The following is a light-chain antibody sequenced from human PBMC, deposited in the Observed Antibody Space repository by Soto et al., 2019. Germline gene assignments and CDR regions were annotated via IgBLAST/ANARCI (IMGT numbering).Light chain of an antibody. V-gene: IGLV2-11*01. CDR1: SSDVGGYNY. Sequence: QSALTQPRSVSGSPGQSVTISCTGTSSDVGGYNYVSWYQQHPGKAPKLMIYDVSKRPSGVPDRFSGSKSGNTASLTISGLQAEHEADYYCCSYAGSFVVFGGGTKVTVL. CDR2: DVS. CDR3: CSYAGSFVV. J-gene: IGLJ2*01.